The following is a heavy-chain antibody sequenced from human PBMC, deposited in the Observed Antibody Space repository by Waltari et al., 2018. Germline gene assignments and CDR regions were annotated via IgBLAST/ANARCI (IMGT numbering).Heavy chain of an antibody. CDR3: ARHWNWAWDY. Sequence: EVQLVESGGGLVQPGGSLRLSCVAPGFTFSSSWMSWVRQAPGKGLEWVANTNEDGTAKHYVDSVKGRFTISRDNAKNSLYLQMSDLRAEDTAVYYCARHWNWAWDYWGQGTLVTVSS. V-gene: IGHV3-7*01. J-gene: IGHJ4*02. CDR1: GFTFSSSW. D-gene: IGHD1-7*01. CDR2: TNEDGTAK.